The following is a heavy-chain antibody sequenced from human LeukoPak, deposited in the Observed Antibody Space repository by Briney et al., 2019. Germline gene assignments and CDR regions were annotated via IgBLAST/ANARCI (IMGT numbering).Heavy chain of an antibody. CDR2: ISHDGSDT. V-gene: IGHV3-30*18. D-gene: IGHD6-25*01. Sequence: GGSLRLSCAASGFTFSHYGMQWVRQAPGKGLEWVAVISHDGSDTFYADSVKGRFTISRDNSKYTVDLQMYSLRAEDTAVYYCAKEPNSYSSGWYFQHWGQGTLVTVSS. J-gene: IGHJ1*01. CDR1: GFTFSHYG. CDR3: AKEPNSYSSGWYFQH.